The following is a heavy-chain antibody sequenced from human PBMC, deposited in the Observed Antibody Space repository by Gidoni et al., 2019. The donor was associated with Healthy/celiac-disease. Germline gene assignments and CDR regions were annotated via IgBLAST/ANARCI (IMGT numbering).Heavy chain of an antibody. D-gene: IGHD6-13*01. V-gene: IGHV3-23*01. J-gene: IGHJ4*02. CDR1: GFTFSSYA. CDR2: ISGSGGST. CDR3: AKDTRQQLVRGYFDY. Sequence: TASGFTFSSYAMSWVRQAPGKGLEWVSAISGSGGSTYYADPVKGRFTISRDNSKNTLYLQMNSLRAEDTAVYYCAKDTRQQLVRGYFDYWGQGTLVTVSS.